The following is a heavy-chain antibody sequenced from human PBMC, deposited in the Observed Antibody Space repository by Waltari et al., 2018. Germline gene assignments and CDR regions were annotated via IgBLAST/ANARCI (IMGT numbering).Heavy chain of an antibody. V-gene: IGHV5-51*01. CDR3: ARHQAGTPFDY. CDR2: TFPGASDT. J-gene: IGHJ4*02. CDR1: GYSFTSYW. D-gene: IGHD1-1*01. Sequence: EVQLVQSGAEVKKPGESLKISCKGSGYSFTSYWIGWVRQMPGKGLEGVGSTFPGASDTRYSPSFQGQVTISADKSIITAYLQWSSLKASDTAMYYCARHQAGTPFDYWGQGTLVTVSS.